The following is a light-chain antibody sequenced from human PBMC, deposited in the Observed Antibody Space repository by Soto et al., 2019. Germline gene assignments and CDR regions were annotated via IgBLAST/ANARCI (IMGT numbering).Light chain of an antibody. CDR2: AAS. Sequence: DIQMTQSPSSLSASVGGRVTITCRASQGISTYLAWYQQKPGKVPKLLIYAASTLQSGVPSRFSGSGSGTEFTLTISSLQPEDVATYYCQTYNSAPLTFGGETKVEIK. CDR1: QGISTY. V-gene: IGKV1-27*01. J-gene: IGKJ4*01. CDR3: QTYNSAPLT.